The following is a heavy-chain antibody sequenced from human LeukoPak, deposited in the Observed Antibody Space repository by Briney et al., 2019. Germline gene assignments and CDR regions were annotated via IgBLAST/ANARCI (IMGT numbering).Heavy chain of an antibody. CDR3: ARDALYYEP. CDR2: NNHSGST. V-gene: IGHV4-34*01. J-gene: IGHJ5*02. Sequence: SETLSLTCAVYGGSFSGYYWSWIRQPPGKGLEWNGENNHSGSTNYNPSLKSRVTISVDTSKNQFSLKLSSVTAADTAVYYCARDALYYEPWGQGTLVTVSS. D-gene: IGHD2-8*01. CDR1: GGSFSGYY.